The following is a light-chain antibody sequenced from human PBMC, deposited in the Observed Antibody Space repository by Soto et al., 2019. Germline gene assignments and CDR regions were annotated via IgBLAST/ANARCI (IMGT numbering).Light chain of an antibody. J-gene: IGLJ3*02. CDR3: TSYRSRNNVA. Sequence: QSVLTQPASVSGSPGQSITISCTGTSSDVGGYNFVSWYQQHPGKPPKVLIYEVNNRPSGVSDRFSGSKSGNTASLTISGLQAEDEADYYCTSYRSRNNVAFGGGTKLTVL. CDR2: EVN. CDR1: SSDVGGYNF. V-gene: IGLV2-14*01.